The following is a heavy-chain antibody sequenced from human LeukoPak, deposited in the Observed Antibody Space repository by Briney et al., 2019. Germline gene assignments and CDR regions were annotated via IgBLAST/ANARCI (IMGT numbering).Heavy chain of an antibody. D-gene: IGHD2-21*01. CDR2: IIPIFGTA. CDR3: AGAFCGGDCSPYYYYMDV. Sequence: SVKVSCKASGGTFSSHAISWVRQAPGQGLEWMGGIIPIFGTANYAQKFQGRATITTDESTSTAYMELSSLRSEDTAVYYCAGAFCGGDCSPYYYYMDVWGKGTTVTVSS. V-gene: IGHV1-69*05. J-gene: IGHJ6*03. CDR1: GGTFSSHA.